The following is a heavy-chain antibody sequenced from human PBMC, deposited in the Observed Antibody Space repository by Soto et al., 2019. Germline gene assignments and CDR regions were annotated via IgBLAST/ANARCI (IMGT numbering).Heavy chain of an antibody. CDR2: TSGSGGNT. Sequence: PGGSLRLSCAASGFTFSSCAMSWVRQAPGKGLEWVSATSGSGGNTYYADSVKGRFTISRDNSKNTLYLQMNSLGAEDTAVYYCAKEGIMGFSGYFDYWGQGTLVTVSS. CDR1: GFTFSSCA. J-gene: IGHJ4*02. D-gene: IGHD1-26*01. V-gene: IGHV3-23*01. CDR3: AKEGIMGFSGYFDY.